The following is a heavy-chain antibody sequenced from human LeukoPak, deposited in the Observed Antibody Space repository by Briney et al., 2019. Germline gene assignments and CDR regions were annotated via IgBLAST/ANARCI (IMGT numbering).Heavy chain of an antibody. Sequence: GGSLRLSCAASGFTFSDYYMSWIRQAPGKGLEWVSYISSSGSTIYYADSVKGRFTISRDNSKNTLYLQMNSLRAEDTAVYYCAKDTSGWLLGMDVWGQGTTVTVSS. V-gene: IGHV3-11*01. D-gene: IGHD3-22*01. CDR1: GFTFSDYY. CDR3: AKDTSGWLLGMDV. CDR2: ISSSGSTI. J-gene: IGHJ6*02.